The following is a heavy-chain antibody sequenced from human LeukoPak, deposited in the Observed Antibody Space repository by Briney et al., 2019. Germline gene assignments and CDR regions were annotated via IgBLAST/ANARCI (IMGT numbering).Heavy chain of an antibody. CDR2: ISSSSSSYI. V-gene: IGHV3-21*01. Sequence: GGSLRLSCAASGFTFSSYSMNWVRQAPGKGLEWVSSISSSSSSYIYYADSVKGRFTISRDNAKNSLYLQMNSLRAEDTAEYYCARVGYCTNGVCSIIDYWGQGTLVTVSS. CDR3: ARVGYCTNGVCSIIDY. CDR1: GFTFSSYS. D-gene: IGHD2-8*01. J-gene: IGHJ4*02.